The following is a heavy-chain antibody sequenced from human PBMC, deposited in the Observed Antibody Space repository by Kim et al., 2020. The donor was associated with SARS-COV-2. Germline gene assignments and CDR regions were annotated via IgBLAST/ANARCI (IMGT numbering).Heavy chain of an antibody. CDR1: GYTFTNYK. V-gene: IGHV1-46*01. CDR3: ARDTTKWSFDY. Sequence: ASVKVSCKASGYTFTNYKMHWVRQAPGQGLEWMGILTPIDGATTFAQKFQGRVTLTRDTCTSTVYMELGSLGSGDTAVYYCARDTTKWSFDYWGQGTLVTVSS. CDR2: LTPIDGAT. J-gene: IGHJ4*02. D-gene: IGHD1-26*01.